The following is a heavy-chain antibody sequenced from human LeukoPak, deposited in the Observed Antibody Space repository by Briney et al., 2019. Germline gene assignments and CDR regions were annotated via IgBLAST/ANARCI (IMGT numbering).Heavy chain of an antibody. CDR1: GFTFSSYG. V-gene: IGHV3-23*01. D-gene: IGHD3-10*01. CDR3: AKVKEYLWFGELWVDY. CDR2: ISGSGSST. Sequence: HTGGSLRLSCAASGFTFSSYGMSWVRQAPGKGLEWVSAISGSGSSTYYADSVKGRFTISRDNSKNTLYLQMNSLRAEDTAVYYCAKVKEYLWFGELWVDYWGQGTLVTVSS. J-gene: IGHJ4*02.